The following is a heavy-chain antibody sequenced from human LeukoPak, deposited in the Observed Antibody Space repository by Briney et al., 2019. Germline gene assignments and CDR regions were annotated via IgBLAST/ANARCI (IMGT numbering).Heavy chain of an antibody. D-gene: IGHD6-19*01. Sequence: ETLSLTCTVSGGSISSYYWSWIPQPPGKGPEWIGCSYSSGNTKYNPSIKSRVTISVDTSKNQFSLTLSSVTAADTAVYYCDRSSVEIGGLDYWGQGTLVTVSS. CDR2: SYSSGNT. CDR3: DRSSVEIGGLDY. CDR1: GGSISSYY. J-gene: IGHJ4*02. V-gene: IGHV4-59*01.